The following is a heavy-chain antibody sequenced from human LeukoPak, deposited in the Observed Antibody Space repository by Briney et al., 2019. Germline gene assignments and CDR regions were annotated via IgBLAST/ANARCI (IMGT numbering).Heavy chain of an antibody. D-gene: IGHD4-11*01. CDR2: IKQDGSEK. Sequence: PGGSLRLSCAASGFSFSNYWMKWVRQAPGKGLEWVANIKQDGSEKYYVDSVKGRFTISRDNGKNSLYLQMNSLRAEDTAVYYCASPSTVTPHGFDIWGQGTMVTVSS. CDR3: ASPSTVTPHGFDI. CDR1: GFSFSNYW. V-gene: IGHV3-7*01. J-gene: IGHJ3*02.